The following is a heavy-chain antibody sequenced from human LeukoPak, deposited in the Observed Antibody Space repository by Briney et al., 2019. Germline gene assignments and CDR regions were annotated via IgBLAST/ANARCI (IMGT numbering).Heavy chain of an antibody. Sequence: GGSLRLSCVASGFTFSKNALSWVRQTPGKGLECVSAISGDGRSPYYADSVKGRFTISRDDSKNTVYLQMNSLRVEDSAVYYCARDPGAFPYFFDYWGQGTLVTVSS. CDR2: ISGDGRSP. CDR3: ARDPGAFPYFFDY. D-gene: IGHD4/OR15-4a*01. CDR1: GFTFSKNA. V-gene: IGHV3-23*01. J-gene: IGHJ4*02.